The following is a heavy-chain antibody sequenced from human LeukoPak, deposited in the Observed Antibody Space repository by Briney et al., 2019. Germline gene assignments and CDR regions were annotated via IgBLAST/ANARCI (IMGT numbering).Heavy chain of an antibody. Sequence: ASVKVSCKASGYTFTSYYMHWVRQAPGQGLEWMGIINPSGGSTSYAQKFQGRVTMTRDTSTSTVYMELSSLSSEDTAVYYCARVRGVVVVAANDAFDIWGQGTMVTVSS. CDR1: GYTFTSYY. D-gene: IGHD2-15*01. CDR2: INPSGGST. V-gene: IGHV1-46*01. CDR3: ARVRGVVVVAANDAFDI. J-gene: IGHJ3*02.